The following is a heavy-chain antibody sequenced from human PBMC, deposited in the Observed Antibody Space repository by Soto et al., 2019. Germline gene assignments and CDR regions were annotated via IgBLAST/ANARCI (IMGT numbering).Heavy chain of an antibody. D-gene: IGHD3-3*01. V-gene: IGHV4-34*01. Sequence: SETLSLTCAGYGESFSGYYWSWIRQPPGKGLEWIGEISHSGTNYNPSLKSRVTISVDTSKNQFSLKLSSVTAADTAVYYCARRSVTIFGVVTGGLDSWGQGTLVTVSS. CDR2: ISHSGT. J-gene: IGHJ4*02. CDR3: ARRSVTIFGVVTGGLDS. CDR1: GESFSGYY.